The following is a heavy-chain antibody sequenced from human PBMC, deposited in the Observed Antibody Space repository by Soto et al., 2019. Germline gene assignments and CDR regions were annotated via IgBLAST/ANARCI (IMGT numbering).Heavy chain of an antibody. J-gene: IGHJ4*02. V-gene: IGHV4-59*01. D-gene: IGHD4-17*01. CDR2: IYYSGST. CDR3: ARGEGMTTVTTSFDY. Sequence: QVQLQESGPGLVKPSETLSLTCTVSGGSISSYYWSWIRQPPGKGLEWIGYIYYSGSTNYNPSLKSRVTISVDTSKNQFSLKLCSVTAADTAVYYFARGEGMTTVTTSFDYWGQGTLVTVSS. CDR1: GGSISSYY.